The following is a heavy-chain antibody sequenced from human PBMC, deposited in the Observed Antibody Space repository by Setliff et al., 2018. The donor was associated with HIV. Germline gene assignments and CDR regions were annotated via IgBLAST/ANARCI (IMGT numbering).Heavy chain of an antibody. V-gene: IGHV3-23*01. CDR1: GFTFSTYA. J-gene: IGHJ5*02. CDR3: ALSCANLFDP. Sequence: GGSLRLSCAASGFTFSTYAMAWVRQAPGKGLEWVSTISSGGDTYYGDSVKGRFTISRYNSRDTLYLQVNKLRAEDTAVYYCALSCANLFDPWGQGSLVTVAS. CDR2: ISSGGDT.